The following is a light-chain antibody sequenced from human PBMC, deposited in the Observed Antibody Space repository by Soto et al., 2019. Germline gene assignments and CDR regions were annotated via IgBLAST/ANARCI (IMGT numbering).Light chain of an antibody. J-gene: IGLJ2*01. Sequence: QSALTQPASVSGSPGQSITISCTGTSSDVGGYNYVSWYQQHPGKAPKLMIYEVSNRPSGVSNRFSGSKSGNTASLTIYGLQAEDEADYYCSSYTSSSTLYVVFGGGTKVTVL. CDR2: EVS. CDR3: SSYTSSSTLYVV. CDR1: SSDVGGYNY. V-gene: IGLV2-14*01.